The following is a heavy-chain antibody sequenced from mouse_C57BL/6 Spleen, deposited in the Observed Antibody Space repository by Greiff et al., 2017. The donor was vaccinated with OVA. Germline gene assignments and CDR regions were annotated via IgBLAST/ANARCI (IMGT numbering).Heavy chain of an antibody. J-gene: IGHJ3*01. CDR1: GYTFTDYN. D-gene: IGHD2-4*01. CDR3: AAYDYDGDLFAY. V-gene: IGHV1-22*01. CDR2: INPNNGGT. Sequence: EVQLQQSGPELVKPGASVKMSCKASGYTFTDYNMHWVKQSHGKSLEWIGYINPNNGGTSYNQKFKGKATLTVNKSSSTAYMELRSLTSEDSAVYYCAAYDYDGDLFAYWGQGTLVTVSA.